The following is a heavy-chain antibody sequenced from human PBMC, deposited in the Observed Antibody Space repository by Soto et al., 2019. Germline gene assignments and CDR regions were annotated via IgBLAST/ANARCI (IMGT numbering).Heavy chain of an antibody. CDR2: IYYSGST. CDR1: GGTISSYY. V-gene: IGHV4-59*01. D-gene: IGHD4-17*01. Sequence: SETLSLTCTVSGGTISSYYLSWIRQPPGKGLEWIGYIYYSGSTNYTTSLKSRVTISVDTAKNQFSLKLSSVTAADTAVYYCARVYGSFVMDVWGQGTTVTVSS. CDR3: ARVYGSFVMDV. J-gene: IGHJ6*02.